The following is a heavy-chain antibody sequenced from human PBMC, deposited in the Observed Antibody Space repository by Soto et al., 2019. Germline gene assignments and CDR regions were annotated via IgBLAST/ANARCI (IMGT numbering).Heavy chain of an antibody. CDR3: PRVDKNSKHV. CDR2: TYYRYKWYN. J-gene: IGHJ4*02. D-gene: IGHD3-16*01. CDR1: WGSFSSNMAA. Sequence: SQTLALTCASSWGSFSSNMAAWDLIRHSPSRGLEWLGRTYYRYKWYNDYAVSVKSLITINPDTSKNQFSLQLDSVTPEDTAAYYCPRVDKNSKHVWGQRTLVTVSS. V-gene: IGHV6-1*01.